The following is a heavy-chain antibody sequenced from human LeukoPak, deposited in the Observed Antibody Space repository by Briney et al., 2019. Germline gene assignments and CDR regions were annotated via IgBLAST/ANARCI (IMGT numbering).Heavy chain of an antibody. CDR3: TRFYDY. J-gene: IGHJ4*02. D-gene: IGHD2/OR15-2a*01. CDR1: GFTFSSYW. CDR2: IKQDGSEK. Sequence: GGSLRLSCAVSGFTFSSYWMAWVRQAPGKGLEWVANIKQDGSEKYYVDSVKGRFTISGDNAKNSLYLQMNSLRAEDTAVYYCTRFYDYWGQGTLVTVSS. V-gene: IGHV3-7*01.